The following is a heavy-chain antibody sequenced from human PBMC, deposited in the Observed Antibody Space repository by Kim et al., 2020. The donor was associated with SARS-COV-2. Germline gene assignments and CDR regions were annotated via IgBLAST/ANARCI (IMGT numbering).Heavy chain of an antibody. V-gene: IGHV6-1*01. CDR2: TYYRSKWYR. CDR1: GDSVSSNSAA. CDR3: ASGGTSGGTGGFDY. Sequence: SQTLSLTCAISGDSVSSNSAAWNWIRQSPSRGLEWLGRTYYRSKWYREYAVSVKSRIIINADASKNQFSLQLNSVTPEDTAVYFCASGGTSGGTGGFDYWGQGTLLTVSS. D-gene: IGHD2-15*01. J-gene: IGHJ4*02.